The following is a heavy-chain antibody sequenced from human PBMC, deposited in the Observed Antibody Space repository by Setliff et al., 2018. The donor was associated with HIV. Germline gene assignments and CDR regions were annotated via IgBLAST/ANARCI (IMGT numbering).Heavy chain of an antibody. Sequence: GGSLRLSCAASGFTFSNYEMSWVRQAPGKGPEWVSYITGRGDTIYYADSVKGRFTMSRDNAKDSVYLQMKTLRVEDTAVYYCAREATPRHSSGWVYFDYWGQGMMVTVSS. J-gene: IGHJ4*02. CDR3: AREATPRHSSGWVYFDY. CDR2: ITGRGDTI. CDR1: GFTFSNYE. V-gene: IGHV3-48*03. D-gene: IGHD6-19*01.